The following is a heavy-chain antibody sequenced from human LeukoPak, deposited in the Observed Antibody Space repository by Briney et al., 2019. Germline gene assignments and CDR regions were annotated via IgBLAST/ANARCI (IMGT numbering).Heavy chain of an antibody. J-gene: IGHJ3*02. CDR3: TTDPRIMITFGGVIVSGAFDI. CDR2: IKSKTYGGTT. Sequence: PGGSLRLSCEASGFTFSNAWMGWVRQAPQKGLEWVGRIKSKTYGGTTDYAAPVQGRFTVSRDDSKNTLYLQMNSLKTEDTAVYYCTTDPRIMITFGGVIVSGAFDIWGQGTMVTVSS. D-gene: IGHD3-16*02. CDR1: GFTFSNAW. V-gene: IGHV3-15*01.